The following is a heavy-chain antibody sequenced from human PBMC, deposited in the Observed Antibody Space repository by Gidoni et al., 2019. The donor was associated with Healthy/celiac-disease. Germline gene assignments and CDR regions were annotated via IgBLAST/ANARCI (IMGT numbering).Heavy chain of an antibody. V-gene: IGHV3-23*01. Sequence: EVQVLEAGGGLVQPGGSLRLSCAASGFTFSSYAMSWVRQAPGKGLEWVSVISDSGGSIYYADSVKGRFSISRDNSKSTLYLQMNSLRAEDTAVYYCAKARSASYVDFDYWGQGTLVTVSS. CDR1: GFTFSSYA. D-gene: IGHD2-2*01. CDR2: ISDSGGSI. CDR3: AKARSASYVDFDY. J-gene: IGHJ4*02.